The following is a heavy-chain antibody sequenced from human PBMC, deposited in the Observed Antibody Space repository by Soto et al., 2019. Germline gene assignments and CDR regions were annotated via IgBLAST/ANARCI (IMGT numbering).Heavy chain of an antibody. Sequence: GSLRLSCGASGFTFSGSAMPWVLQASGKGLEWVGRIRSKANSYATAYAASVKGRFTISRDDSKNSAYLQMNSLKTEDTAVYYCYAAMVPHYWGQGTLVTVSS. V-gene: IGHV3-73*01. D-gene: IGHD5-18*01. CDR1: GFTFSGSA. CDR3: YAAMVPHY. CDR2: IRSKANSYAT. J-gene: IGHJ4*02.